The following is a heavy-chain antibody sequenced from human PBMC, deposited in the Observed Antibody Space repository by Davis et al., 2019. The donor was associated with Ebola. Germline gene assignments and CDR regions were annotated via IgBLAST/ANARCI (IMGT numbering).Heavy chain of an antibody. CDR2: INPSGGST. CDR1: GYTFTSYG. V-gene: IGHV1-46*01. D-gene: IGHD4-23*01. CDR3: ARDGYVTRGYYYYYMDV. Sequence: ASVKVSCKASGYTFTSYGISWVRQAPGQGLEWMGIINPSGGSTSYAQKFQGRVTITRDTSASTAYMELSSLRSEDTAVYYCARDGYVTRGYYYYYMDVWGKGTTVTVSS. J-gene: IGHJ6*03.